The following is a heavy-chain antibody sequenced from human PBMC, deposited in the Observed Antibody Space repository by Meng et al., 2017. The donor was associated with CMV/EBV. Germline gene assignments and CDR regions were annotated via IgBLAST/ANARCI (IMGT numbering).Heavy chain of an antibody. J-gene: IGHJ6*02. Sequence: SVKVSCKASGGTFSSYAISWVRQAPGQGLEWMGGIILIFGTANYAQKFQGRVTITTDESTSTAYMELSSLRSEDTAVYYCARGNWNYRVYGMDVWGQGTTVTVSS. D-gene: IGHD1-7*01. CDR1: GGTFSSYA. CDR2: IILIFGTA. CDR3: ARGNWNYRVYGMDV. V-gene: IGHV1-69*05.